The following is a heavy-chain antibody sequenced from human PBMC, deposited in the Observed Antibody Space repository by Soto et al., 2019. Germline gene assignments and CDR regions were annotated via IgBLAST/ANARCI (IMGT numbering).Heavy chain of an antibody. CDR2: IYYSGST. Sequence: QVQLQESGPGLVKPSQTLSLTCTVSGGSISSGGYYWSWIRQHPGKGLEWIGYIYYSGSTYYNPXLKSRVTLSVXXSXNXXSLKLSSVTAADTAVYYCARGQDYYDSSGENYFDYWGQGTLVTVSS. V-gene: IGHV4-31*03. D-gene: IGHD3-22*01. CDR1: GGSISSGGYY. J-gene: IGHJ4*02. CDR3: ARGQDYYDSSGENYFDY.